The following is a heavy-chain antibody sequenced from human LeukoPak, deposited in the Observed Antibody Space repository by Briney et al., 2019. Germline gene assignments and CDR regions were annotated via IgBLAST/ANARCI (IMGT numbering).Heavy chain of an antibody. CDR1: GVSISNYY. CDR2: IHYSGST. D-gene: IGHD5-24*01. V-gene: IGHV4-59*01. J-gene: IGHJ6*03. Sequence: SETLSLTCTVSGVSISNYYWSWIRQPPGKGLEWIGYIHYSGSTNPSLKSRVTISVDTSKKQFSLKLSSVTAADTAVYYCARGIDGYNPDYFYYMDVWGKGTTVTVSS. CDR3: ARGIDGYNPDYFYYMDV.